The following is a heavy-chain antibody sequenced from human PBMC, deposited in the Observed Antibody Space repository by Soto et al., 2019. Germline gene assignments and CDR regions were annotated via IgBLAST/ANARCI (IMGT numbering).Heavy chain of an antibody. J-gene: IGHJ6*02. CDR2: ISYDGSNK. CDR3: ARDQGSGFWSGYQPHGMDV. CDR1: GFTFSSYA. V-gene: IGHV3-30-3*01. D-gene: IGHD3-3*01. Sequence: QVQLVESGGGVVQPGRSLRLSCAASGFTFSSYAMHWVRQAPGKGLEWVAVISYDGSNKYYADSVKGRFTISRDNSKNTLYLQMNSLRAEDTAVYYCARDQGSGFWSGYQPHGMDVWGQGTTVTVSS.